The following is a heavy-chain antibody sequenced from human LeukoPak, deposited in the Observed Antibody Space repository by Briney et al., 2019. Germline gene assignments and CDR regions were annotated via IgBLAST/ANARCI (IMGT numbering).Heavy chain of an antibody. D-gene: IGHD3-22*01. J-gene: IGHJ4*02. CDR2: IYYSGST. CDR1: GGSISSSSYY. Sequence: PSETLSLTCTVSGGSISSSSYYWGWIRQPPGKGLEWIGSIYYSGSTYYNPSLKSRVTISVDTSKNQFSLKLSSVTAADTAVYYCASGYYYDSSGYSPEVYFDYWGQGTLVTVSS. V-gene: IGHV4-39*07. CDR3: ASGYYYDSSGYSPEVYFDY.